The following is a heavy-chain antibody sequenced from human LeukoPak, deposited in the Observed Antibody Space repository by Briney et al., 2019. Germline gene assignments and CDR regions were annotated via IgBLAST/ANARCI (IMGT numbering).Heavy chain of an antibody. J-gene: IGHJ4*02. Sequence: PGGSLRLSCAASGFTFSSYAMHWVRQAPGKGLEWVAVISYDGSNKYYAASVKGRFTISRDNSKNTLYLQMNSLRTEDTAVYYCARETGRSRAGGGFDYWGQGTLVTVSS. CDR1: GFTFSSYA. CDR3: ARETGRSRAGGGFDY. D-gene: IGHD3-16*01. V-gene: IGHV3-30*04. CDR2: ISYDGSNK.